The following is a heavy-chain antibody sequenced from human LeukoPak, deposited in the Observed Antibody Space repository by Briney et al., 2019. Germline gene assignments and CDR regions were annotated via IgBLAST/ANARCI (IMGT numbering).Heavy chain of an antibody. Sequence: SETLSLTCAVSDGAITGFSWSWIRQPPGKGLEWIGEIYCSGNTNYNPSLQRRVTLSVDTSKNQFSLKLTSVTAADTPVYYCVRGPYGSGISNWFDPWGEGALVIVSS. CDR3: VRGPYGSGISNWFDP. D-gene: IGHD3-10*01. J-gene: IGHJ5*02. CDR1: DGAITGFS. CDR2: IYCSGNT. V-gene: IGHV4-59*01.